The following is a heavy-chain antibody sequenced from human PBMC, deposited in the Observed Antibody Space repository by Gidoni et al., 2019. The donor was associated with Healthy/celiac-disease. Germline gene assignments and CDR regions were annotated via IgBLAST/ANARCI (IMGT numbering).Heavy chain of an antibody. CDR2: ISYDGSNK. CDR3: AKDPKQQLVRGPFDY. D-gene: IGHD6-13*01. J-gene: IGHJ4*02. Sequence: QGQLVESGGGVVQHGRSLRLSCAASGFTVSSYGMHWVRQAPGKGLEWVAVISYDGSNKYYADSVKGRFTISRDNSKNTLYLQMNSLRAEDTAVYYCAKDPKQQLVRGPFDYWGQGTLVTVSS. V-gene: IGHV3-30*18. CDR1: GFTVSSYG.